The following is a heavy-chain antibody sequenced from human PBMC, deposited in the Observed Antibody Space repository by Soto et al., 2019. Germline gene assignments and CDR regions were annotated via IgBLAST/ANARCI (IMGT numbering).Heavy chain of an antibody. V-gene: IGHV3-9*01. CDR3: AKDPVITFGGVIGTNDAFDI. CDR1: GFTFDDYA. J-gene: IGHJ3*02. CDR2: ISWNSGSI. D-gene: IGHD3-16*02. Sequence: EVQLVESGGGLVQPGRSLRLSCAASGFTFDDYAMHWVRQAPGKGLEWVSGISWNSGSIGYADSVKGRFTISRDNAKNSLYLQMNSLRAEDTALYYCAKDPVITFGGVIGTNDAFDIWGQGTIVTVSS.